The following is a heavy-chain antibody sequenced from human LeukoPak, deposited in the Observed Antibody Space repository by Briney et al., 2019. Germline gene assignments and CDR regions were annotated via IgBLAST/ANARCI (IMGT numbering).Heavy chain of an antibody. D-gene: IGHD3-16*01. CDR1: GFTFSNFA. J-gene: IGHJ6*02. Sequence: PGGSLRLSCAASGFTFSNFAMHWVRQAPGKGLEWVAVISYDGDNEYYADSVKSQFTISRDNSKDRLYLQMNSLRTEDTAMYYCARVRGGRSWYYYGMDVWGRGTTVTVSS. V-gene: IGHV3-30-3*01. CDR3: ARVRGGRSWYYYGMDV. CDR2: ISYDGDNE.